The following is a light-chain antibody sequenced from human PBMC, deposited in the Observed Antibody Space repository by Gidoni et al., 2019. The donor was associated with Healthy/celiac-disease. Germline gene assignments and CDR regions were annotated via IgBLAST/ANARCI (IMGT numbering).Light chain of an antibody. CDR1: QSISSW. V-gene: IGKV1-5*03. CDR3: QKYNSYST. Sequence: DIQMTQSPSTLSASVGDRVTITCRASQSISSWLAWYQQKPGKAPKHLIYKASSLESGVPSRCSGSGSGTEFTLTISSLQPDDFETYYCQKYNSYSTFGQGTKVEIK. CDR2: KAS. J-gene: IGKJ1*01.